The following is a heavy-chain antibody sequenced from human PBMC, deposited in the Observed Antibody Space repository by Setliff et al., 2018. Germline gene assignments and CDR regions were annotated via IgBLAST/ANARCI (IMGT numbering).Heavy chain of an antibody. J-gene: IGHJ4*02. V-gene: IGHV1-18*01. CDR1: GYAFITFG. CDR3: ARVPQEAFYYYDRGNHFDS. D-gene: IGHD3-22*01. Sequence: ASVKVSCKTSGYAFITFGMSWVRQAPGQGLEWMGWISAYNGNTNYAQKLQGRVTMTTDTSTSTAYMELRSLRSDDTAVYYCARVPQEAFYYYDRGNHFDSWGQGTLVTVSS. CDR2: ISAYNGNT.